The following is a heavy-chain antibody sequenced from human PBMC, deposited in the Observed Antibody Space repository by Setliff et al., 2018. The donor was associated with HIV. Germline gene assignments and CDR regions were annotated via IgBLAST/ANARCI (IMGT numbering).Heavy chain of an antibody. Sequence: LRLSCGASGFTFNNYGMHWVRRAPGKGLEWVASISYHERDTFYADSVKGRFTISRDNSKNMLYLQMNSLTTEDTAVYYCWTGTMYDAFDIWGQGTTVTVSS. D-gene: IGHD1-1*01. CDR1: GFTFNNYG. CDR2: ISYHERDT. V-gene: IGHV3-30*03. CDR3: WTGTMYDAFDI. J-gene: IGHJ3*02.